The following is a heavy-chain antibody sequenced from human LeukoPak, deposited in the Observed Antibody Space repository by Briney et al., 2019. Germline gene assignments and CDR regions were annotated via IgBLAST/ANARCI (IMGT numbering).Heavy chain of an antibody. D-gene: IGHD6-6*01. CDR1: GFTFSSYA. J-gene: IGHJ4*02. V-gene: IGHV3-23*01. Sequence: GGSLRLSCAASGFTFSSYAMTWVRQAPGKGLYWVSGISGSGDSTYYADSVKGRFTISRDNSKNTLYLQMNSLRAEDTAVYFCAKDLDSTSGNDYWGQGTLVTVSS. CDR3: AKDLDSTSGNDY. CDR2: ISGSGDST.